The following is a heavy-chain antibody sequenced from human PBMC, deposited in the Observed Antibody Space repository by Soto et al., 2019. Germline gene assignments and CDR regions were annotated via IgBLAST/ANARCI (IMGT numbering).Heavy chain of an antibody. CDR1: GGSFSGYY. Sequence: SETLSLTCAVYGGSFSGYYWSWIRQPPGKGLEWIGEINHSGSTNYNPSLKSRVTISVDTSKNQFSLKLSSLRSEDTAVYYCARFPQTAIVGAAYFDYWGQGTLVTVSS. J-gene: IGHJ4*02. CDR2: INHSGST. CDR3: ARFPQTAIVGAAYFDY. V-gene: IGHV4-34*01. D-gene: IGHD1-26*01.